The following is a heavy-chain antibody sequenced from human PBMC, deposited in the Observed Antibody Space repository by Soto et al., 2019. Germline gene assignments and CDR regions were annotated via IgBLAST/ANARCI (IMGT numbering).Heavy chain of an antibody. J-gene: IGHJ4*02. CDR2: MNPRNGDT. Sequence: QVQLVQSGAEVKKPGASVKVSCKVSGYTFTGNYMHWMRQAPGHGPAWMGWMNPRNGDTDYAQKFQGRITITRDTCISTAYMDLSRMTSDDTAILFCVRGGGVDLVTPTRIVFDYWGQGALLTVSS. V-gene: IGHV1-2*02. CDR3: VRGGGVDLVTPTRIVFDY. D-gene: IGHD2-21*02. CDR1: GYTFTGNY.